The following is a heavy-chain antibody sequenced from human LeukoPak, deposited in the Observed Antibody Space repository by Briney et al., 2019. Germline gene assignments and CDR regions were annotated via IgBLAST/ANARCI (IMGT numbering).Heavy chain of an antibody. Sequence: ASVKVSCKASGYTFNGYYMHWVRQAPGQGLEWMGWINPSSGDTNYAQKFQGRVTMTRDTSISTAYMELTSLRSDDTAVYYCVKGDYYGSGTIIVLWGQGTLVTVSS. CDR3: VKGDYYGSGTIIVL. D-gene: IGHD3-10*01. CDR1: GYTFNGYY. CDR2: INPSSGDT. J-gene: IGHJ4*02. V-gene: IGHV1-2*02.